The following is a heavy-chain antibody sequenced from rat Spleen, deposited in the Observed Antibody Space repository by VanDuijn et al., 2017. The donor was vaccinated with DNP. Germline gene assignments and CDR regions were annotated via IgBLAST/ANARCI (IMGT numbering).Heavy chain of an antibody. D-gene: IGHD1-1*01. J-gene: IGHJ4*01. Sequence: EVKLLESGGGLVQPGGSMRLSCAASGFTFTDFYMNWIRQPAGKAPEWLGFIRNKANGYTTEYNPSVKGRFTISRDNTQNMLYLQMNTLRAEDTATYYCARDYSGDGMDAWGQGTSVTVSS. CDR1: GFTFTDFY. CDR2: IRNKANGYTT. CDR3: ARDYSGDGMDA. V-gene: IGHV7-7*01.